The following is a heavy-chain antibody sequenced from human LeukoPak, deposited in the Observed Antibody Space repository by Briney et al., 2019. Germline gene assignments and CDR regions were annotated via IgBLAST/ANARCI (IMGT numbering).Heavy chain of an antibody. CDR2: IYYSGST. V-gene: IGHV4-30-4*08. CDR3: APIPGVAYCGGDCAPPRFDP. Sequence: PSQTLSLTCTVSGGSISSGGYYWSWIRQPPGKGLEWTGYIYYSGSTYYNPSLKSRVTISVDTSKNQFSLKLSSVTAADTAVYYCAPIPGVAYCGGDCAPPRFDPWGQGTLVTVSS. D-gene: IGHD2-21*02. CDR1: GGSISSGGYY. J-gene: IGHJ5*02.